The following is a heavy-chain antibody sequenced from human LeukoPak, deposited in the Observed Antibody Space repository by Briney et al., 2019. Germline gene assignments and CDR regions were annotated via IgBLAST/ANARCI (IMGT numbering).Heavy chain of an antibody. CDR1: GFPFSSYA. Sequence: PGGSLTLSCAASGFPFSSYAMSWVRQAPGKGLEWVSYISVSGVNTYYADSAKGRFTISRDNSKNTLYLQMNGLRAEDTAVYYCAKGRGAPYYFDYWGQGTLVTVSS. J-gene: IGHJ4*02. D-gene: IGHD5-12*01. CDR3: AKGRGAPYYFDY. V-gene: IGHV3-23*01. CDR2: ISVSGVNT.